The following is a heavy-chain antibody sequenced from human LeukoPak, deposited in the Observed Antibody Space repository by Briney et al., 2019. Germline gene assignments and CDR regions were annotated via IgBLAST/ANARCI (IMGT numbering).Heavy chain of an antibody. J-gene: IGHJ3*02. Sequence: SGGSLRLSCAASGFTFSTSWMNWVRQAPGKGLGWLSYFSPDGSATTYADSVKGRFTVSRDNAKNTLYLQLNSLRFDDTATYYCATAVIGGQGTLVSVSS. CDR3: ATAVI. CDR2: FSPDGSAT. CDR1: GFTFSTSW. V-gene: IGHV3-74*01.